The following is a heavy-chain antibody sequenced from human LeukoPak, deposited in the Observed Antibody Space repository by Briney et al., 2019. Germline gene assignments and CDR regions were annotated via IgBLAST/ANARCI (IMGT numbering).Heavy chain of an antibody. CDR3: ARGVAEMVYAIYYYYYGMDV. CDR2: MNPNSGNT. D-gene: IGHD2-8*01. V-gene: IGHV1-8*01. Sequence: GASVKVSCKASGYTFTSYDINWVRQATGQGLEWMGWMNPNSGNTGYAQKFQGRVTMTRNTSISTAYMELSSLRSEDTAVYYCARGVAEMVYAIYYYYYGMDVWGQGTTVTVSS. CDR1: GYTFTSYD. J-gene: IGHJ6*02.